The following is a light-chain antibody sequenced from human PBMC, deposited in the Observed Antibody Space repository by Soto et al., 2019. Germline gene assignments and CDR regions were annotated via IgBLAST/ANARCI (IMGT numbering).Light chain of an antibody. CDR1: QSVGSN. Sequence: ERVMTQSPATLSVSPGERATLSCRASQSVGSNLAWYQQKPGQAPRLLIFGASSRATGVPARFSGSGSGTDFTLTINRLEPEDFAVYYCQQYGGMWTFGQGTKVDIK. CDR2: GAS. V-gene: IGKV3-15*01. J-gene: IGKJ1*01. CDR3: QQYGGMWT.